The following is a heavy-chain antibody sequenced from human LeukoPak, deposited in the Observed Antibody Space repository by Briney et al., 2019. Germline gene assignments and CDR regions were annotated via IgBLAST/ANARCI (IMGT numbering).Heavy chain of an antibody. Sequence: SETLSLTCTVSGSSISSGSYYWSWIRQPAGKGLEWIGRIYTSGSTNYNPSLKSRVTISVDTSKNQFSLKLTSVTAADTAVYYCARDLRFLEWLAFDIWGQGTMVTVSS. CDR2: IYTSGST. CDR1: GSSISSGSYY. J-gene: IGHJ3*02. CDR3: ARDLRFLEWLAFDI. V-gene: IGHV4-61*02. D-gene: IGHD3-3*01.